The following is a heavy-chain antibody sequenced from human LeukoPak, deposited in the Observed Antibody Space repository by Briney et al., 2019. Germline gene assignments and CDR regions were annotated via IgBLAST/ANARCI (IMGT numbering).Heavy chain of an antibody. CDR3: VRDLLGSGSTTAYLYH. V-gene: IGHV3-21*01. D-gene: IGHD3-10*01. CDR1: GFTFSDYS. J-gene: IGHJ1*01. CDR2: ISRRSRHV. Sequence: GGSLRPSCAASGFTFSDYSMNWVRQAPGQGLEWVSSISRRSRHVYYAGSVRGRFTISRDDARNSLYLQMNSLRAEDMAVYFCVRDLLGSGSTTAYLYHWGQGTLVTVSS.